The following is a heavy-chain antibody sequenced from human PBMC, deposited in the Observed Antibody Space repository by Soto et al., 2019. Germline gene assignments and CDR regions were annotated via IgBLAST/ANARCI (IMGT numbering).Heavy chain of an antibody. CDR2: IYHSGRT. CDR3: ARESKYYYDSSGYSHAFDI. D-gene: IGHD3-22*01. J-gene: IGHJ3*02. V-gene: IGHV4-38-2*02. CDR1: GYSISSGCY. Sequence: SETLSLTCAVSGYSISSGCYWGWIRQPPGKGLEWIGSIYHSGRTYYNPSLKSRVTISVDTTKNQFSLKLSSVTAADTAVYYCARESKYYYDSSGYSHAFDIWGQGTMVTVSS.